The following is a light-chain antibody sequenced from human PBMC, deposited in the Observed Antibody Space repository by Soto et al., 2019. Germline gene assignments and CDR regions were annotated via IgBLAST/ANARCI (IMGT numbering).Light chain of an antibody. CDR1: SGHSSYI. V-gene: IGLV4-60*03. CDR2: LEGSGSY. CDR3: ETWDSNTQGV. Sequence: QSVLTQSSSASASLGSSVKLTCTLSSGHSSYIIAWHQQQPGKAPRYLMKLEGSGSYNKGSGVPDRFSGSSSGADRYLTISNRQSDDEAEYYCETWDSNTQGVFGGGTKLTVL. J-gene: IGLJ2*01.